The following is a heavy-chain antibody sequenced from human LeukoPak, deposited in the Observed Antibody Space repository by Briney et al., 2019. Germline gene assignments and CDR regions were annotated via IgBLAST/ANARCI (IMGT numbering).Heavy chain of an antibody. Sequence: PGGSLRLSCAASGFTFSAYWMSWVRQAPGKGLEWVANINLDGSGKYYVDSVKGRFTISRDNAKNSLYLQMNSLRAEDTAVYYCARNGAYTYEYWGQGTLVTVSS. CDR3: ARNGAYTYEY. CDR2: INLDGSGK. D-gene: IGHD5-18*01. CDR1: GFTFSAYW. V-gene: IGHV3-7*01. J-gene: IGHJ4*02.